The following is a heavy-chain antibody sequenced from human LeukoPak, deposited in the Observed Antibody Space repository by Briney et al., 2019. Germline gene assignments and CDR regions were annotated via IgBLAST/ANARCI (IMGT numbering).Heavy chain of an antibody. CDR2: ISGSGDNT. Sequence: PGGSLRLSCAASGFTFSNYAMNWVRQAPGKGLEWVSGISGSGDNTYYADSVKGRFTISRDNSKNTLYLQVSSLRAEDTAVYYCAKEGDGYSFRFSRYSYYYMDVWGKGTTVTVSS. V-gene: IGHV3-23*01. CDR3: AKEGDGYSFRFSRYSYYYMDV. D-gene: IGHD5-24*01. J-gene: IGHJ6*03. CDR1: GFTFSNYA.